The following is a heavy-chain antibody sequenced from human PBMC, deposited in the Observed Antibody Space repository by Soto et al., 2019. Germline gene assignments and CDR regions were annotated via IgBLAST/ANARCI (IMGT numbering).Heavy chain of an antibody. V-gene: IGHV3-7*01. D-gene: IGHD3-3*01. Sequence: EVQLVESGGGLVQPGGSLRLSCAASGFTFSSYWMSWVRQAPGKGLEWVANIKQDGSEKYCVDSVKGRFTISRDNAKNSRYLQMNSLRAEYTAVYYCAGSGMSGYYGRYYYYYMDVWGKGTTVTVSS. CDR1: GFTFSSYW. CDR2: IKQDGSEK. CDR3: AGSGMSGYYGRYYYYYMDV. J-gene: IGHJ6*03.